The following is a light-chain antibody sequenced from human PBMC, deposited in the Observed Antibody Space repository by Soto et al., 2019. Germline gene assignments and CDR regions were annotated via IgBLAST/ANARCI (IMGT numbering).Light chain of an antibody. Sequence: QSALTQPASVSGSPGQSITISCTGTTSDVGTYKFVSWYQQHPGIALKLMIYEVSERPSGVSNRFSGSKSGNTASLTISGLQAEDEADYYCCSHAGSHVIFGGGTKVTVL. CDR1: TSDVGTYKF. V-gene: IGLV2-23*02. CDR2: EVS. CDR3: CSHAGSHVI. J-gene: IGLJ2*01.